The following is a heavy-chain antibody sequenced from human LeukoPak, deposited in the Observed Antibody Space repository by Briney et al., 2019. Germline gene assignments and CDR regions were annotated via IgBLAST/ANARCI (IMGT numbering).Heavy chain of an antibody. V-gene: IGHV4-28*03. CDR2: IYHRGGT. Sequence: SDTLSLTCAVSTYSIRSSDWWGWIRQPPGKGLDWIGYIYHRGGTYYTPSLKSRVTMSVDTTKNQFSLKLSSVTAVDTAVYYCARAVSGDYGSWLDPWGQGILVTVSS. D-gene: IGHD4-17*01. J-gene: IGHJ5*02. CDR3: ARAVSGDYGSWLDP. CDR1: TYSIRSSDW.